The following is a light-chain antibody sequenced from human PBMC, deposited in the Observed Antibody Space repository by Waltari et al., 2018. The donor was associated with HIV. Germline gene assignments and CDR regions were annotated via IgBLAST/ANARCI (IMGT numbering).Light chain of an antibody. CDR3: HQYGSATYT. CDR1: QSVSSGF. Sequence: EIVLTQSPATLSSSPGDRATLSCRASQSVSSGFLAWYQQKRGQAPRLLIYGASTRAKGIPDRFSGGGSGTDFTLTISSLDPEDFAVYYCHQYGSATYTFGQGTKLDIK. J-gene: IGKJ2*01. CDR2: GAS. V-gene: IGKV3-20*01.